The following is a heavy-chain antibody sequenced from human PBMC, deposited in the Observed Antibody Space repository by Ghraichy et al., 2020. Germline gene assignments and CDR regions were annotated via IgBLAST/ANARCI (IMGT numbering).Heavy chain of an antibody. CDR2: ISHSGST. CDR3: ARGNPTMNDYFDS. Sequence: SETLSLTCAVYGGSFSGYYWHWIRQPPGKRLEWIGEISHSGSTDYNPSLKSRVTISVDTSKKEFSLRLNAVTAAETAVYYCARGNPTMNDYFDSWGQGTLVTVSS. J-gene: IGHJ4*02. V-gene: IGHV4-34*01. D-gene: IGHD1-1*01. CDR1: GGSFSGYY.